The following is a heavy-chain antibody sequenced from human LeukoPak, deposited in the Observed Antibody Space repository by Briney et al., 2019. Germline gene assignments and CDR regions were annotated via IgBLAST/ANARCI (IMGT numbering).Heavy chain of an antibody. Sequence: GGSLRLSCAASGFTFSSYEMNWVRQAPGKGLEWVSFIYSDNTHYSDSVKGRFTISRGNSKNTLYLQMNSLRAEDTAVYYCARRAGAYSHPYDYWGQGTLVTVSS. V-gene: IGHV3-53*01. CDR1: GFTFSSYE. D-gene: IGHD4/OR15-4a*01. CDR3: ARRAGAYSHPYDY. J-gene: IGHJ4*02. CDR2: IYSDNT.